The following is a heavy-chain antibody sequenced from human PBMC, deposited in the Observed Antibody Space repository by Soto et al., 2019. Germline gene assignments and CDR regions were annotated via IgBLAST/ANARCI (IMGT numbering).Heavy chain of an antibody. J-gene: IGHJ3*01. Sequence: QLQLQESGPGLVKPSETLSLTCTVSGGSISTSNYYWGWIRQPPGKGLEWIGTIYYSGSTYYNPSLKSRVTVSVDTSKNQFSLKLSSVTAADTAVYYCARHALYHGQFNAFDVWGQGTMVTVSS. CDR3: ARHALYHGQFNAFDV. CDR2: IYYSGST. CDR1: GGSISTSNYY. V-gene: IGHV4-39*01. D-gene: IGHD2-2*01.